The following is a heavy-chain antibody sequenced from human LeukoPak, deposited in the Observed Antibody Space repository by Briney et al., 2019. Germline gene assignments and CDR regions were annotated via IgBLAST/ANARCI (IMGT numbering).Heavy chain of an antibody. CDR3: AKEKLRYYDY. D-gene: IGHD3-16*01. CDR2: ISGSGGTT. J-gene: IGHJ4*02. Sequence: GGSLRLSCEASGFTFSTYVMSWVRQAPGKGLECVSSISGSGGTTYYADSVKGRFTISRDNSKNTVYLQMSSLTVEDTAIYYCAKEKLRYYDYWGQGALVTDSS. CDR1: GFTFSTYV. V-gene: IGHV3-23*01.